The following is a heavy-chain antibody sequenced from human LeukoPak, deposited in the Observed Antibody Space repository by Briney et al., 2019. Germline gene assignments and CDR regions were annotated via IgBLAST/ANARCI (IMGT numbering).Heavy chain of an antibody. CDR3: AKDSSAYESSGYYYDY. V-gene: IGHV3-30*02. CDR1: GFTFSIYG. CDR2: IRYDGSNK. J-gene: IGHJ4*02. Sequence: PGGSLRLSCAASGFTFSIYGMHWVRQAPGKGLEWVAFIRYDGSNKYYADSVKGRFTISGDNSKNTLYLQMNSLRVDDTAVYYCAKDSSAYESSGYYYDYWGQGTLVPVSS. D-gene: IGHD3-22*01.